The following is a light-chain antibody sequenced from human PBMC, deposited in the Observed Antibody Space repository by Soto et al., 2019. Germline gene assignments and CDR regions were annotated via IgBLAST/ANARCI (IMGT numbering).Light chain of an antibody. V-gene: IGKV1-5*03. J-gene: IGKJ1*01. CDR1: QTISSW. CDR2: KAS. Sequence: DIQMTQSPSTLSGSVGDRFTITCRASQTISSWLAWYQQKPGKAPKLLXYKASTLKSGVPSRFSGSGSGTEFTLTISSLQPDDFAPYYCQHYNSYSEAFGQGTKVDIK. CDR3: QHYNSYSEA.